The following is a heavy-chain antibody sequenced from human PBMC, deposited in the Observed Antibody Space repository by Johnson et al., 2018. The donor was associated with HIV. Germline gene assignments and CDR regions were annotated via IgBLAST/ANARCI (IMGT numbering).Heavy chain of an antibody. CDR3: ARRSLVGQLGDDAFDI. CDR2: ISSSGSTI. J-gene: IGHJ3*02. V-gene: IGHV3-11*04. Sequence: QVQLVESGGGLVQPGGSLRLSCAASGFTFSDYYMSWIRQTPGKGLEWVSYISSSGSTIYYADSVKGRFTISRDNAKNSLYLQMNSLRAEDTAVYYCARRSLVGQLGDDAFDIWGQGTMVTVSS. CDR1: GFTFSDYY. D-gene: IGHD6-6*01.